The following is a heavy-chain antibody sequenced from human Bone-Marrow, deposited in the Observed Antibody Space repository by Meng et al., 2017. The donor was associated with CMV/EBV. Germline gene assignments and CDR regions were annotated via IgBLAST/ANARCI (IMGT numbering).Heavy chain of an antibody. CDR2: IYSGGTP. V-gene: IGHV3-53*01. CDR1: GFTVSSNY. Sequence: GGSLRLSCAASGFTVSSNYMSWIRQASGKGLEWVSVIYSGGTPYYADSVKGRFTISRDNSKNTLYLQMNSLRAEDTAVYYCARQSGGSCFESWGQGTLVTVSS. CDR3: ARQSGGSCFES. J-gene: IGHJ4*02. D-gene: IGHD2-15*01.